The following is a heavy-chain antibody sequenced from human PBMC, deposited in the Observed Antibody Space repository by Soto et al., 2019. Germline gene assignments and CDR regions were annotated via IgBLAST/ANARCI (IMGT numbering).Heavy chain of an antibody. V-gene: IGHV3-7*03. D-gene: IGHD3-9*01. J-gene: IGHJ4*02. CDR2: IKDDGSES. CDR3: VRDQGYEVLTGYQHFDY. Sequence: GSLRLSCAASGFTFSTYWMTWVRQSPGKGLEWVAIIKDDGSESYYVDSVKGRFTISRDNAKNSLFLQMNNLRDEDTAVYYCVRDQGYEVLTGYQHFDYWGQGTLVTVSS. CDR1: GFTFSTYW.